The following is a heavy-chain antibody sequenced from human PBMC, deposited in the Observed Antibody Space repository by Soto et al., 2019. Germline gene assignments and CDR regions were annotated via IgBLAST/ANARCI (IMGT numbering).Heavy chain of an antibody. CDR1: GYTFTSYD. D-gene: IGHD3-10*01. CDR3: APAGLGKAFGY. J-gene: IGHJ4*02. V-gene: IGHV1-8*01. CDR2: MNPDSGNT. Sequence: SVKVSCKASGYTFTSYDINWVRQATGQGLEWMGWMNPDSGNTGYAQKFQGRVTMTRNTSITTAYMERSSLRSEDTAVYYCAPAGLGKAFGYWGQGTPVTVSS.